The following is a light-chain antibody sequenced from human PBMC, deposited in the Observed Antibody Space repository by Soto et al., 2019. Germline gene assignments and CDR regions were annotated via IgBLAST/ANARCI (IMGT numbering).Light chain of an antibody. V-gene: IGKV3-20*01. CDR2: GAS. CDR3: QQYGRSPPT. Sequence: EIVLTQSPGTLSLSPGERATLSCRASQSISSSYLAWYQQKPGQAPRLLIYGASSRATGIPDRFSGSGSGTDFTLTISRLEPEDFEVYYCQQYGRSPPTFGGGTKVEIK. CDR1: QSISSSY. J-gene: IGKJ4*01.